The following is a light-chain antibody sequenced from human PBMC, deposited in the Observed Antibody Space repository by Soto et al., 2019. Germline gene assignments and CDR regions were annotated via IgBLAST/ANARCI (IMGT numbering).Light chain of an antibody. CDR3: ASYAGSNNVVV. V-gene: IGLV2-8*01. J-gene: IGLJ2*01. CDR1: SSDVGGYNY. Sequence: QSVLTQPPSASGSPGQSVTISCTGTSSDVGGYNYVSWYQQHPDKAPKLMIYEVTKRPSGVPDRFSGSKSGNTASLTVSGLQAEDEADYYCASYAGSNNVVVFGGGTKLTVL. CDR2: EVT.